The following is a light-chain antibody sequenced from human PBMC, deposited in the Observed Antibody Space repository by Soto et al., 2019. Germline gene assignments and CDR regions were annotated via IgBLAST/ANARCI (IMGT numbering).Light chain of an antibody. CDR3: QHYLPGFT. J-gene: IGKJ3*01. CDR2: DAS. V-gene: IGKV1-5*01. Sequence: DIQMTQSPSTLSASVGDRVTITCRASQSISSWLAWYQQKPGKAPKLLIYDASSLESGVPSRFSGSVSRTEFTLTISSLQPDDFATYSCQHYLPGFTFGPGTKVDIK. CDR1: QSISSW.